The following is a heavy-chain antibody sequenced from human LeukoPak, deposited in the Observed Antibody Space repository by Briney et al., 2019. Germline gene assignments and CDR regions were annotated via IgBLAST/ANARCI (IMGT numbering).Heavy chain of an antibody. D-gene: IGHD3-22*01. CDR1: GDSTVGYY. CDR3: ASGKYYYDDSASVNRASRTAFHI. Sequence: SETLSLTCSVSGDSTVGYYWGWIRQSPGRAPEWLAYVYRSGQSDYNSSLRGRVTVSLDRSKTQVSLRLRSLTAADTAVYYCASGKYYYDDSASVNRASRTAFHIWAQGTMVLVSS. V-gene: IGHV4-59*12. CDR2: VYRSGQS. J-gene: IGHJ3*02.